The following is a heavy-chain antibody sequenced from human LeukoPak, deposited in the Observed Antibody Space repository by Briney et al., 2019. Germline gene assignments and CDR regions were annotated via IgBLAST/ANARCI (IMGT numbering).Heavy chain of an antibody. CDR2: IWYDGSNK. J-gene: IGHJ4*02. V-gene: IGHV3-30*02. D-gene: IGHD5-24*01. Sequence: PGGSLRLSCAASGFTFSSYGMHWVRQAPGKGLEWVAVIWYDGSNKYYTDSVRGRFTISRDNSKTTLYLQRNSLRTEETAVYYCAKGGEMGTIRGYFDYLGQGTLVTVSS. CDR1: GFTFSSYG. CDR3: AKGGEMGTIRGYFDY.